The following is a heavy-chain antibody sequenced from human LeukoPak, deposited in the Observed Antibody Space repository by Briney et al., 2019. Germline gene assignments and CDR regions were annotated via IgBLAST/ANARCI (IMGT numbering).Heavy chain of an antibody. D-gene: IGHD2-21*01. V-gene: IGHV5-51*03. CDR2: IYPSDSGT. CDR3: ASPGVISSGATLY. CDR1: GYSFISYW. Sequence: GGSLKISCKGSGYSFISYWSGWLRQMPGKGLGGRGIIYPSDSGTRYSPSFQSQVTISADKSISTAYLQWSSLKASDTAMYYCASPGVISSGATLYWGQGTLLTVSS. J-gene: IGHJ4*02.